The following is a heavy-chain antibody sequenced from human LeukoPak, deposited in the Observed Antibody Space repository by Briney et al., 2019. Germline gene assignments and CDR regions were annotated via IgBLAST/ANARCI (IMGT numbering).Heavy chain of an antibody. CDR3: AIDQGTALDAFDI. V-gene: IGHV6-1*01. CDR1: GYTVPSNSVD. Sequence: QTVSLTCAISGYTVPSNSVDWIWMRQSPSRARVGRERTDSRTKGYNDYAVSVKRRIPITPDASKNQFSLQLNSVTPEDTAVYYCAIDQGTALDAFDIWGQGTMVTVSS. D-gene: IGHD1-7*01. J-gene: IGHJ3*02. CDR2: TDSRTKGYN.